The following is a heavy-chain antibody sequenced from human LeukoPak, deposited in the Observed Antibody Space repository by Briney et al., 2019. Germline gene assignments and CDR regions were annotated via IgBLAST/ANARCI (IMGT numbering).Heavy chain of an antibody. D-gene: IGHD3-22*01. Sequence: SETLSLTCTVSGGSISSYYWSWIRQPPGKGLEWIGYIYYSGSTNYNPSLKSRVTISVDTSKNQFSLKLSSVTAADTAVYYCARDSYDSSGSLDFWGQGTLVTVSS. CDR2: IYYSGST. V-gene: IGHV4-59*01. J-gene: IGHJ4*02. CDR3: ARDSYDSSGSLDF. CDR1: GGSISSYY.